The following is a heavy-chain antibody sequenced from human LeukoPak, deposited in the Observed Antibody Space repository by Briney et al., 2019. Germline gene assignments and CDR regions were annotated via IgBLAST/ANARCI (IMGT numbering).Heavy chain of an antibody. V-gene: IGHV4-30-4*08. J-gene: IGHJ4*02. CDR2: IYYSGST. CDR1: GGSISSGDYY. Sequence: SQTLSLTCTVSGGSISSGDYYWSWIRQPPGKGLEWIGYIYYSGSTYYNPSLKSRVTISVDTSKNQFSLKLSSVTAADTAVYYCASARRGYSGYVFGYWGQGTLVTVSS. D-gene: IGHD5-12*01. CDR3: ASARRGYSGYVFGY.